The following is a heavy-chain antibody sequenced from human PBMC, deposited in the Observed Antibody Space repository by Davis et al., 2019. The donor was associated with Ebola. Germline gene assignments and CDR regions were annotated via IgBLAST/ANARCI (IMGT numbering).Heavy chain of an antibody. CDR1: GFTFSSYS. J-gene: IGHJ5*02. D-gene: IGHD3-22*01. CDR2: IYYSGST. Sequence: ESLKISCAASGFTFSSYSMNWVRQAPGKGLEWIGSIYYSGSTYYNPSLKSRVTISVDTSKNQFSLKLSSVTAADTAVYYCARGDAYYDSSGYYYRSLSNWFDPWGQGTLVTVSS. V-gene: IGHV4-39*07. CDR3: ARGDAYYDSSGYYYRSLSNWFDP.